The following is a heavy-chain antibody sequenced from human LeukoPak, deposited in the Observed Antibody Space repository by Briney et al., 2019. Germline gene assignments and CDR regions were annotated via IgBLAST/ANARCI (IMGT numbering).Heavy chain of an antibody. V-gene: IGHV1-2*02. CDR1: GYPFTYYY. D-gene: IGHD6-13*01. CDR3: ARVPGPYTTSRFDY. CDR2: IDPNSGGT. Sequence: AAVMVSFKTSGYPFTYYYLQWVRPAPGQGLEWMGRIDPNSGGTNYAQKFQVRVTVTRDTSISTVYMALSGLRSDDTAVYYCARVPGPYTTSRFDYWGQGTLVTVSS. J-gene: IGHJ4*02.